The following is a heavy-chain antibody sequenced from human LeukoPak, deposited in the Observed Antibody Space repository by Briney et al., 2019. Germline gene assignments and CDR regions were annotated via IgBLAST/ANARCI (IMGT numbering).Heavy chain of an antibody. Sequence: GGSLRLSCAASGFTFSSYGMHWVRQAPGKGLEWVAFIRYDGSNKYYADSVKGRFTISRDNSKNTLYLQMNSLRAEDTAVYYCAKDWSRYSSGWLFGYWGQGTLVTVSS. CDR1: GFTFSSYG. CDR2: IRYDGSNK. D-gene: IGHD6-19*01. V-gene: IGHV3-30*02. J-gene: IGHJ4*02. CDR3: AKDWSRYSSGWLFGY.